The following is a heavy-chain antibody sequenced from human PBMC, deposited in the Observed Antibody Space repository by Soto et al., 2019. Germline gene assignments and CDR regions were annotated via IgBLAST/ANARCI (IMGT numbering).Heavy chain of an antibody. Sequence: ASVKVSCKASGYTFTSYDINWVRQATGQGLEWMGWMNANSGNTGYAQKFQGRVTMTRNTSISTAYMELSSLRSEDTAVYYCARDPGGVDQLQYYYYDYWGQGTLVTVSS. CDR2: MNANSGNT. V-gene: IGHV1-8*01. J-gene: IGHJ4*02. CDR1: GYTFTSYD. CDR3: ARDPGGVDQLQYYYYDY. D-gene: IGHD2-2*02.